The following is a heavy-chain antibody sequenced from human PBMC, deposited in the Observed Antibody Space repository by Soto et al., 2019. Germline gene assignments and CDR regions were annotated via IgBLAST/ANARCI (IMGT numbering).Heavy chain of an antibody. CDR3: ARDLWWYLH. CDR1: GFTFSSHA. V-gene: IGHV3-23*01. Sequence: EVQLLESGGGFVQPGGALRLSCAASGFTFSSHAMSWVRQAPGKGLEWLSSISGGAEGAYYADSVKGRFTISRDNSKNTLYLQMNSLRAEDTAVYYCARDLWWYLHWGQGTLVTVSS. CDR2: ISGGAEGA. J-gene: IGHJ4*02. D-gene: IGHD2-15*01.